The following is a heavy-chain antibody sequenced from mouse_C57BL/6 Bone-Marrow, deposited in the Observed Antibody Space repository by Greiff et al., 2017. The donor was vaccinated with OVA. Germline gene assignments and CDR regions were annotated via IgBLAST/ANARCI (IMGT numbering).Heavy chain of an antibody. CDR2: FSYDGST. Sequence: EVQLVESGPGLVKPSQSLSLTCSVPGYSITSGYYWNWIRQFPGNNLEWLGYFSYDGSTKYNPYLNNRITITRDTSKNQFFLKLNSVTTEDTATYYCASDGSSPYYAMDYWGQGTSVTVSS. D-gene: IGHD1-1*01. J-gene: IGHJ4*01. V-gene: IGHV3-6*01. CDR1: GYSITSGYY. CDR3: ASDGSSPYYAMDY.